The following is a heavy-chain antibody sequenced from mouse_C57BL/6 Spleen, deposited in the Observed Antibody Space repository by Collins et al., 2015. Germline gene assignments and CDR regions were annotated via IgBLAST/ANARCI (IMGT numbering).Heavy chain of an antibody. CDR2: INTYTGEP. D-gene: IGHD1-1*02. Sequence: QIQLVQSGPELKKPGETVKISCKASGYTFTNYGMNWVKQAPGKGLKWMGWINTYTGEPTYADDFKGRFAFSLETSASTAYLQINNLKNEDTATYFCASGWHYYAMDYWGQGTSVTVSS. CDR1: GYTFTNYG. CDR3: ASGWHYYAMDY. V-gene: IGHV9-3-1*01. J-gene: IGHJ4*01.